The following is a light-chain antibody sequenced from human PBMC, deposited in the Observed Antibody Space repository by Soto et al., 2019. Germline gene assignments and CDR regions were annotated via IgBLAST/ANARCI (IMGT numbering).Light chain of an antibody. CDR3: QSSDSSRNSWV. Sequence: QAVVTQPPSVSGAPGQRVTISCTGSTSNIGARYDVHWYQQLLGTAPKLLIYANTNRPSGVPDRFSGSKSGTSTSLAITGLQAEDEADDYCQSSDSSRNSWVFGGGTQLTVL. CDR2: ANT. V-gene: IGLV1-40*01. CDR1: TSNIGARYD. J-gene: IGLJ3*02.